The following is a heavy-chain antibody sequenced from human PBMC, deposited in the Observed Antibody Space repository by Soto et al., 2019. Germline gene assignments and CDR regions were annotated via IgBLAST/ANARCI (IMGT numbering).Heavy chain of an antibody. CDR1: GYTLTELS. CDR2: FDPEDGET. J-gene: IGHJ4*02. D-gene: IGHD3-22*01. CDR3: ATPPPKTYYYDSSGYYSGFDY. V-gene: IGHV1-24*01. Sequence: ASVKVSCKVSGYTLTELSMHWVRQAPGKGLEWMGGFDPEDGETIYAQKFQGGVTMTEDTSTDTAYMELSSLRSEDTAVYYCATPPPKTYYYDSSGYYSGFDYWGQGTLVTVSS.